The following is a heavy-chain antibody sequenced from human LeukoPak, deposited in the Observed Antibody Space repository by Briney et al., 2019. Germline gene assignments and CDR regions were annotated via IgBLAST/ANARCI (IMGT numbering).Heavy chain of an antibody. CDR1: GFTFSSYG. CDR2: IRYDGSNK. Sequence: QAGGSLRLSCAASGFTFSSYGMHWVRQAPGKGLEWVAFIRYDGSNKYYADSVKGRFTTSRDNSKNTLYLQMNSMRVEDTAVYFCTKEWSNAGTTISPPDYWGQGTLVTVSS. V-gene: IGHV3-30*02. D-gene: IGHD1-7*01. J-gene: IGHJ4*02. CDR3: TKEWSNAGTTISPPDY.